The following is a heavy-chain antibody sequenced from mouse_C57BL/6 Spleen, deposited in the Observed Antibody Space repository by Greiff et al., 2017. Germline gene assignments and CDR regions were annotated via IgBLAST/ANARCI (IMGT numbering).Heavy chain of an antibody. V-gene: IGHV3-6*01. CDR3: ASEAYSD. J-gene: IGHJ2*01. CDR2: IRYDGSN. Sequence: VQLKESGPGLVNPSQSLSLTCSATGYSITSGYYWNWIRQLPGNKLEWMGYIRYDGSNNYNPSLKNRISITRDTSNDQIFLKLNSVTAEDTATYYCASEAYSDWGQGTTLTVSS. CDR1: GYSITSGYY.